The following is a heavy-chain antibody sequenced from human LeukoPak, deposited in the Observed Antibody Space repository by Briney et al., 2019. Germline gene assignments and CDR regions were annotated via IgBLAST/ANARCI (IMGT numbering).Heavy chain of an antibody. D-gene: IGHD6-13*01. V-gene: IGHV3-21*01. CDR3: AKYPGIAAAGTTSDFDY. CDR1: GFTFSNYA. CDR2: ISSSSSYI. Sequence: GGSLRLSCVASGFTFSNYAMNWVRQAPGKGLEWVSSISSSSSYIYYADSVRGRFTISRDNAKNSLYLQMNSLRAEDTAVYYCAKYPGIAAAGTTSDFDYWGQGTLVTVSS. J-gene: IGHJ4*02.